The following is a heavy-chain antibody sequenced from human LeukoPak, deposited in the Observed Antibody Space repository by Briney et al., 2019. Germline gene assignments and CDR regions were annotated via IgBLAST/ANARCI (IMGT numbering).Heavy chain of an antibody. D-gene: IGHD3-22*01. CDR1: GYSISSGYY. V-gene: IGHV4-38-2*01. Sequence: PSETLSLTCAVSGYSISSGYYWGWIRQPPGKGLEWIGSIYHSGSTYYNPSLKSRVTISVDTSKNQFSLKLSSVTAADTAVYYCAKDSSGYSHGNWFDPWGQGTLVTVSS. CDR3: AKDSSGYSHGNWFDP. J-gene: IGHJ5*02. CDR2: IYHSGST.